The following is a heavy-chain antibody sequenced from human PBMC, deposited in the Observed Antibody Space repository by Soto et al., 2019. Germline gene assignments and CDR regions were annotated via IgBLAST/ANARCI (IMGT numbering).Heavy chain of an antibody. CDR1: GFTLSTYG. CDR2: ISSSSTTI. J-gene: IGHJ4*02. Sequence: GSLRLSCVASGFTLSTYGMNWVRQAPGKGLEWVLFISSSSTTIYYADSVKGRFTISRDNSKNSLYLQMNSLRAEDTAVYYCARDPVAYCGGDCRTFDYWGQGTLVTVSS. CDR3: ARDPVAYCGGDCRTFDY. V-gene: IGHV3-48*01. D-gene: IGHD2-21*02.